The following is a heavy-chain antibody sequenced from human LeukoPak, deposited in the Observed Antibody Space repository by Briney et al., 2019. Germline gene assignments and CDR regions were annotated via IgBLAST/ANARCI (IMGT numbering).Heavy chain of an antibody. Sequence: HPGRSLRLSCAASGFTFSSYAMHWVRQAPGKGLEWVAVISYDGSNKYYADSVKGRFTISRDNSKNTLYLQMNSLRAEDTAVYYCARHGYTSGWVRYWGQGTLVTVST. CDR2: ISYDGSNK. J-gene: IGHJ4*02. V-gene: IGHV3-30*14. D-gene: IGHD6-19*01. CDR3: ARHGYTSGWVRY. CDR1: GFTFSSYA.